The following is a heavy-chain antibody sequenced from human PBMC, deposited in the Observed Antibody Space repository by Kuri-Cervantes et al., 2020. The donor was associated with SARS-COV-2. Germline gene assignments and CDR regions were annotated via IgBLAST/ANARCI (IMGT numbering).Heavy chain of an antibody. D-gene: IGHD3-22*01. J-gene: IGHJ6*03. CDR3: ARGWLLPHYYYYMDV. Sequence: GGSLRLSCAASGFSFNTYWMSWFRQAPGKGLEWVANINQDGSEKDYVGSVKGRFTISRDNAKNSLYLQMNSLRAEDTAVYYCARGWLLPHYYYYMDVWGKGTTVTVSS. CDR2: INQDGSEK. V-gene: IGHV3-7*03. CDR1: GFSFNTYW.